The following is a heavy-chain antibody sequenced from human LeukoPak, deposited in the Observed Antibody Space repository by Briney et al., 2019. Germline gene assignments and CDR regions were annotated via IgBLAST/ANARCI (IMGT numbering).Heavy chain of an antibody. CDR3: ARAFYDFWSGYTGAPRDGMDV. J-gene: IGHJ6*02. CDR2: IIPIPGIA. Sequence: GASVKVSCKASGGTFSSYAISWVRQAPGQGLEWMGRIIPIPGIANYAQKIQGRVTITADKSMSTAYMELSSLRSEGTAVYYCARAFYDFWSGYTGAPRDGMDVWGQGTTVTVSS. CDR1: GGTFSSYA. D-gene: IGHD3-3*01. V-gene: IGHV1-69*04.